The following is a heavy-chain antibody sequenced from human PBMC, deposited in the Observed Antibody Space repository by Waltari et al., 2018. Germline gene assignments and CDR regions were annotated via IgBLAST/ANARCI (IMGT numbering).Heavy chain of an antibody. V-gene: IGHV3-23*01. J-gene: IGHJ4*02. CDR1: GFTFSSYA. CDR3: AKILFMVRGVIDY. D-gene: IGHD3-10*01. Sequence: EVQLLESGGGLVQPGVSLRLSCAASGFTFSSYAMSWFRQAPGKGLEWVSAISGSGGSTYYADSVKGRFTISRDNSKNTLYLQMNSLRAEDTAVYYCAKILFMVRGVIDYWGQGTLVTVSS. CDR2: ISGSGGST.